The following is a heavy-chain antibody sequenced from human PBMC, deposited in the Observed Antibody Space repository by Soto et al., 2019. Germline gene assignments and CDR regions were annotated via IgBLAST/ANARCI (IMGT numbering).Heavy chain of an antibody. J-gene: IGHJ5*02. D-gene: IGHD2-2*02. CDR1: GYSISSGYY. Sequence: SETLSLTCAVSGYSISSGYYWGWIRQPPGKGLEWIGSIYHSGSTYYNPSLKSRVTISVDTSKNQFSLKLSSVTAADTAVYYSATDPILGDTTDWLDTWGQGTLVTVSS. CDR3: ATDPILGDTTDWLDT. V-gene: IGHV4-38-2*02. CDR2: IYHSGST.